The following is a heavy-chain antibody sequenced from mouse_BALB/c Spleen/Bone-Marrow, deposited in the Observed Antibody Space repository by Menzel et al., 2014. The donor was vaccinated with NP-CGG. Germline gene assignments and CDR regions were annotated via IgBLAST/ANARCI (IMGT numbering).Heavy chain of an antibody. CDR1: GYTFTAYA. V-gene: IGHV1-67*01. CDR2: ISTYSGNT. D-gene: IGHD1-1*01. J-gene: IGHJ2*01. CDR3: ARNFYGSSYCDY. Sequence: LEESGPELVRPGVSVKLSCKGSGYTFTAYAMHWVKQSHAKSLEWIGLISTYSGNTHYNQNFKGKATMTVDKSSSTAYMELARLTSEDSAIYYCARNFYGSSYCDYWGQGTTLTVSS.